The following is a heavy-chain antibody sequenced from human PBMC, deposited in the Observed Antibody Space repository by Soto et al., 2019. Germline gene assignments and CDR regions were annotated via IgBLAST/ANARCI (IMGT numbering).Heavy chain of an antibody. CDR1: GYTFTSYA. CDR2: LNAGNGNT. Sequence: QVQLVQSGAEVKKPGASVKVSCKASGYTFTSYAMHWVRQAPGQMLEWMGWLNAGNGNTKYSQKFQGRVTITRDTSASTAYMELSSLRSEDTAVYYCARCLNGYLHYFDYWGQGTLVTVSS. CDR3: ARCLNGYLHYFDY. J-gene: IGHJ4*02. V-gene: IGHV1-3*01. D-gene: IGHD5-18*01.